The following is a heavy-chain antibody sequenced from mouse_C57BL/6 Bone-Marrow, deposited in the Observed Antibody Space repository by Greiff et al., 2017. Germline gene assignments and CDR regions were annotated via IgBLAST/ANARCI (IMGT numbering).Heavy chain of an antibody. D-gene: IGHD1-1*01. CDR2: IHPNRGST. J-gene: IGHJ3*01. CDR3: ARGDLRAWFAY. Sequence: QVQLQQPGAELVKPGASVKLSCKASGYTFTSYWMHWVKQRPGQGLEWIGMIHPNRGSTNYNEKFKSKATLTVDKSSSTAYMQLSSLTSEDSAVYYCARGDLRAWFAYWGQGTLVTVSA. V-gene: IGHV1-64*01. CDR1: GYTFTSYW.